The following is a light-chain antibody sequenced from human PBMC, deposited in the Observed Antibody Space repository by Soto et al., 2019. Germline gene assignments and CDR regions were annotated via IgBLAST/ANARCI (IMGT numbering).Light chain of an antibody. CDR3: GAWDSSLNGYV. CDR1: GSNIGSNT. Sequence: QSVLTQPPSASGTPGQRVTISCSGSGSNIGSNTVNWYQQLPGTAPKLLINNDKHRPSGVPDRFSGSRSGASASLAISGLQSEDEADYFCGAWDSSLNGYVFGTGTKLTVL. J-gene: IGLJ1*01. V-gene: IGLV1-44*01. CDR2: NDK.